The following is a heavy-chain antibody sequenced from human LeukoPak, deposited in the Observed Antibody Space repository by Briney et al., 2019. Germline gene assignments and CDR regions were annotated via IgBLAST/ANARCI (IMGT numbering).Heavy chain of an antibody. V-gene: IGHV4-61*09. CDR1: GASISSGSYY. CDR3: ARRGYYDSSGYAFDY. Sequence: PSETLSLTCSVSGASISSGSYYFNWIRQPAGKGLEWIGYIYYSGSTNYNPSLKSRATISVDTSKNQFSLKLSSVTAADTAVYYCARRGYYDSSGYAFDYWGQGTLVTVSS. CDR2: IYYSGST. J-gene: IGHJ4*02. D-gene: IGHD3-22*01.